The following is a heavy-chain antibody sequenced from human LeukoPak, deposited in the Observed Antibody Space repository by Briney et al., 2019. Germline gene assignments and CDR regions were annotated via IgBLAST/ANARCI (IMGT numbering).Heavy chain of an antibody. CDR3: AKHYYGSGSQKYYFDY. CDR1: GFIFSDYG. J-gene: IGHJ4*02. CDR2: VRNDGGDK. D-gene: IGHD3-10*01. Sequence: SGGSLRLSCAASGFIFSDYGMHWVCQAPGKGLEWVTMVRNDGGDKYYADSVRGRFTISRDNSKNTLYLQMNSLRPEDTAVYYCAKHYYGSGSQKYYFDYWGQGTLVTVSS. V-gene: IGHV3-30*02.